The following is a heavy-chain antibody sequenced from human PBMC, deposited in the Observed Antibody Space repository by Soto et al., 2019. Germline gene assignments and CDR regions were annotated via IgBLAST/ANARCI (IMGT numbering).Heavy chain of an antibody. CDR3: AKSQYDSSGYYFTWGRLVCAFDI. J-gene: IGHJ3*02. CDR2: ISWNSGSI. Sequence: PGGSLRLSCAASGFTFDDYAMHWVRQAPGKGLEWVSGISWNSGSIGYADSVKGRFTISRDNAKNSLYLQMNSLRAEDTALYYCAKSQYDSSGYYFTWGRLVCAFDILPQGTMVTFSS. V-gene: IGHV3-9*01. CDR1: GFTFDDYA. D-gene: IGHD3-22*01.